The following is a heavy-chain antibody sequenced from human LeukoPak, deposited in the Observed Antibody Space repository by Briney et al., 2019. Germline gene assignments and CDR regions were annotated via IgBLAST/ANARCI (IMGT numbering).Heavy chain of an antibody. Sequence: ASVKVSCKASGYTFTSYATNWVRQAPGQGLEWMGWINTNTGNPTYAQGFTGRFVFSLDTSVSTAYLQISSLKAEDTAVYYCASYYYDGSGVYYFDYWGQGTLVTVSS. CDR2: INTNTGNP. CDR1: GYTFTSYA. CDR3: ASYYYDGSGVYYFDY. D-gene: IGHD3-22*01. V-gene: IGHV7-4-1*02. J-gene: IGHJ4*02.